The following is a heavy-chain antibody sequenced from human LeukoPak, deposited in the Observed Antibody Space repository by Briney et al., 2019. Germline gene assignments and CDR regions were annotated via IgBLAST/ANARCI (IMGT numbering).Heavy chain of an antibody. Sequence: GGSLRLSCAASGFTFSGSAMHWVRQASGKGLEWVGRIRSKANSYATAYAASVKGRFTISRDDSENTAYLQMNSLKTEDTAVYYCTRSLRGYSYGPSDYWGQGTLVTVSS. V-gene: IGHV3-73*01. J-gene: IGHJ4*02. CDR2: IRSKANSYAT. CDR3: TRSLRGYSYGPSDY. CDR1: GFTFSGSA. D-gene: IGHD5-18*01.